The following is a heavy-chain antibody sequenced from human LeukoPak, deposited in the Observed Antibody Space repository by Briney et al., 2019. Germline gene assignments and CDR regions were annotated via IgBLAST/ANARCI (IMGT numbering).Heavy chain of an antibody. CDR2: ISGSGGST. J-gene: IGHJ4*02. V-gene: IGHV3-23*01. Sequence: GGSLRLSCAASGFTFSSYAMSWVRQAPGKGLEWVSAISGSGGSTYYADSVKGRFTISRDNSKNTLYLQMNSLRAEDTAVYYCAKDRRYYYDSSLSPYWGQGTLVTVSS. D-gene: IGHD3-22*01. CDR1: GFTFSSYA. CDR3: AKDRRYYYDSSLSPY.